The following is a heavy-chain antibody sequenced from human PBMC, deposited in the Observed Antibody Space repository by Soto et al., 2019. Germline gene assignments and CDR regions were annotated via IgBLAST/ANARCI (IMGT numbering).Heavy chain of an antibody. CDR3: ARTRYYYDSSGYSESGTDY. CDR1: GYTFTSYS. Sequence: ASVKVSCKASGYTFTSYSMHWVRQAPGQRLEWMGWINAGNGNTKYSQKIQGRVTITRDTSANTAYMELSSLRSEDTAVYYCARTRYYYDSSGYSESGTDYWGQ. J-gene: IGHJ4*01. D-gene: IGHD3-22*01. CDR2: INAGNGNT. V-gene: IGHV1-3*01.